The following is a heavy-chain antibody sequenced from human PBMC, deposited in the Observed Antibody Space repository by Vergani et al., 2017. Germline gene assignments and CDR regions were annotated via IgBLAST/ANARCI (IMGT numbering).Heavy chain of an antibody. D-gene: IGHD1-1*01. J-gene: IGHJ6*02. CDR2: INHSGST. CDR1: GGSFSGYY. CDR3: ARDKSGTTGGMDV. Sequence: QVQLQQWGAGLLKPSETLSLTCAVYGGSFSGYYWSWIRQPPGKGLEWIGEINHSGSTNYNPSLKSRVTISVDTSKNQFSLKLSSVTAADTAVYYCARDKSGTTGGMDVWGQGTTVTVSS. V-gene: IGHV4-34*01.